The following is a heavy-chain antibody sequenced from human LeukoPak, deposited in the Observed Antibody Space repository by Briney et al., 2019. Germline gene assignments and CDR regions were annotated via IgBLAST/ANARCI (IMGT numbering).Heavy chain of an antibody. Sequence: GGSLRLSCAASGFTFSSYAMSWVRRAPGKGLEWVSAISGSGGSTYYADSVKGRFTISRDNSKNTLYLQMNSLRAEDTAAYYCAKTSGSYAFFDYWGQGTLVTVSS. CDR1: GFTFSSYA. V-gene: IGHV3-23*01. J-gene: IGHJ4*02. D-gene: IGHD1-26*01. CDR2: ISGSGGST. CDR3: AKTSGSYAFFDY.